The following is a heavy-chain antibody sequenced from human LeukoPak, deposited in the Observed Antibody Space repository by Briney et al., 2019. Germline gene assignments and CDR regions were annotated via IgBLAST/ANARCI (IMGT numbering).Heavy chain of an antibody. J-gene: IGHJ3*02. CDR3: ARHSLLTITMIVVDDAFDI. V-gene: IGHV4-61*02. CDR1: GGSISSGSYY. CDR2: IYTSGST. Sequence: PSETLSLTCTVSGGSISSGSYYWSWIRQPAGKGLEWIGRIYTSGSTNYNPSPKSRVTISVDTSKNQFSLKLSSVTAADTAVYYCARHSLLTITMIVVDDAFDIWGQGTMVTVSS. D-gene: IGHD3-22*01.